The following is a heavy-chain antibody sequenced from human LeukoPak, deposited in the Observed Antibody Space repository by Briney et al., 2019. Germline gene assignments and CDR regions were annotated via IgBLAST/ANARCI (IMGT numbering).Heavy chain of an antibody. CDR1: GSTFGDYA. Sequence: GGSLRLSCTASGSTFGDYAMSWVRQAPGKGLEWVGFIRIKAYGGTTEYAASVKGRFTISRDDSKSIAYLQMNSLKTEDTAVYYCTRGSCTNGVCYHFDYWGQGTLVTVSS. CDR3: TRGSCTNGVCYHFDY. D-gene: IGHD2-8*01. CDR2: IRIKAYGGTT. J-gene: IGHJ4*02. V-gene: IGHV3-49*04.